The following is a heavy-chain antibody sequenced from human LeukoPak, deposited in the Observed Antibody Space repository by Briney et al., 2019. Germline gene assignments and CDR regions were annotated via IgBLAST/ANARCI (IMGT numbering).Heavy chain of an antibody. CDR3: AKRTSSSGWPELDY. D-gene: IGHD6-19*01. Sequence: GESLRLSCAASGFTFSSYAMSWVRQAPGKGLEWVSAISGSGGSTYYADSVKGRFTISRDNSKNTLYLQMNSLRAEDTAVYYCAKRTSSSGWPELDYWGQGTLVTVSS. CDR1: GFTFSSYA. J-gene: IGHJ4*02. V-gene: IGHV3-23*01. CDR2: ISGSGGST.